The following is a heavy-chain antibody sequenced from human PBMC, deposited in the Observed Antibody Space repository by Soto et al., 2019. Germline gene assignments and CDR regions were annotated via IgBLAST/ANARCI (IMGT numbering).Heavy chain of an antibody. CDR3: TRLVDSSSDAFDF. CDR1: GFTFSGSA. J-gene: IGHJ3*01. V-gene: IGHV3-73*01. Sequence: GGSLRLSCAASGFTFSGSAMHWVRQASGKGLEWVGRIRSKANSYATAYAASVKGRFTISRDDSKNTAYLQMNSLKTEDTAVYYCTRLVDSSSDAFDFWGQGTMVTVSS. D-gene: IGHD6-6*01. CDR2: IRSKANSYAT.